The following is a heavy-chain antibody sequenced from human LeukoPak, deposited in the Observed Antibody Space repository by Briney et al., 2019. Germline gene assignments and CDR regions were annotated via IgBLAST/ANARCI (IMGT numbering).Heavy chain of an antibody. V-gene: IGHV5-51*01. Sequence: GESLKISCKGAGYSFTSHWIGWVRQMPGKGLGWMGIIYPGDSDTRYSPSFQGQVTISADKSISTAYLQWSSLKASDTAVYYCARHGVATILASAFNIWGQGTMVTLS. D-gene: IGHD5-12*01. J-gene: IGHJ3*02. CDR3: ARHGVATILASAFNI. CDR1: GYSFTSHW. CDR2: IYPGDSDT.